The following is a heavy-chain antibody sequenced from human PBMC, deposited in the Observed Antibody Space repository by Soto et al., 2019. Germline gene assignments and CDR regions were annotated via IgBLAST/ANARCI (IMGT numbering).Heavy chain of an antibody. CDR2: IYYSGST. D-gene: IGHD2-21*02. CDR1: AGSITSGGNY. V-gene: IGHV4-31*03. CDR3: ARDPGGNSNDWYLDL. J-gene: IGHJ2*01. Sequence: QVQLQESGPGLVKPSQTLSLTCTVSAGSITSGGNYWSWIRQHPGKRLEWIGYIYYSGSTYYNTYLKSRVTITVDTSQNQFSLKLSSVTAADTAVYYCARDPGGNSNDWYLDLWGRGTLVTVSS.